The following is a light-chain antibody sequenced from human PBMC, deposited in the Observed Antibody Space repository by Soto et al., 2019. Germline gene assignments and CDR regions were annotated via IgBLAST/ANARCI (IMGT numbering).Light chain of an antibody. CDR3: QQLNTYPLT. J-gene: IGKJ4*01. CDR2: AAS. Sequence: DIQLTQSPSFLSASVRDRVTITCRASQDIGTSLAWYQQRPGKAPKVLITAASTYQSEVPPRFSGSGSGTEFTLTISSLQPEDLATYYCQQLNTYPLTFGGGTKVEF. V-gene: IGKV1-9*01. CDR1: QDIGTS.